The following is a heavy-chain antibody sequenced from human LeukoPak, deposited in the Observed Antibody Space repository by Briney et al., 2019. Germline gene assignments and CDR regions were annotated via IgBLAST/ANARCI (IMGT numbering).Heavy chain of an antibody. CDR2: ISGRDGST. CDR3: ARDTIMITSGGVIVIGYYYYYYMDV. CDR1: GFTFSSYA. Sequence: QSGGSLRLSCATSGFTFSSYAMSWVRQAPGKGLEWDSGISGRDGSTYYADSVKGRFTISRDNAKNSLYLQMNSLRAEDTAVYYCARDTIMITSGGVIVIGYYYYYYMDVWGKVTTVTISS. J-gene: IGHJ6*03. D-gene: IGHD3-16*02. V-gene: IGHV3-23*01.